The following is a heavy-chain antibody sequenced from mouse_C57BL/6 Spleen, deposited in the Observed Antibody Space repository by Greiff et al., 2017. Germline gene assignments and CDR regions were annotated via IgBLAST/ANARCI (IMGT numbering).Heavy chain of an antibody. CDR3: GRSYYGYSVFAY. Sequence: QVQLQQPGAELVKPGASVKMSCKASGYTFTSYWMTWVKQRPGQGLEWIGDIYPGSGGTNYNEKFKSKATLTVDTSSSTAYMQLSSLTSEDSAVYYGGRSYYGYSVFAYWGQGTLVTVSA. J-gene: IGHJ3*01. D-gene: IGHD2-14*01. CDR1: GYTFTSYW. V-gene: IGHV1-55*01. CDR2: IYPGSGGT.